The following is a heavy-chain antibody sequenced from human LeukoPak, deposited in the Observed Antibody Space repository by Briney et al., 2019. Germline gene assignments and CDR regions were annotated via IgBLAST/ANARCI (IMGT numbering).Heavy chain of an antibody. J-gene: IGHJ4*02. D-gene: IGHD3-10*01. V-gene: IGHV1-46*01. Sequence: ASVKVSCKASGYTFTSYYMHWVRQAPGQGLEWMGIINPSGGSTSYAQKFQGRVTMTRDMSTSTVYMELRSLRSDDTAVYYCARDGHRGFREYWGQGTLVTVSS. CDR1: GYTFTSYY. CDR3: ARDGHRGFREY. CDR2: INPSGGST.